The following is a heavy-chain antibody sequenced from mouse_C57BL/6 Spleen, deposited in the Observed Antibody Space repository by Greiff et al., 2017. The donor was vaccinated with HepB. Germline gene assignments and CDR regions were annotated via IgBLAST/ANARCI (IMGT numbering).Heavy chain of an antibody. CDR2: IDPSDSET. CDR3: ARGDYGSSYVGYFDY. V-gene: IGHV1-52*01. CDR1: GYTFTSYW. D-gene: IGHD1-1*01. J-gene: IGHJ2*01. Sequence: QVQLQQPGAELVRPGSSVKLSCKASGYTFTSYWMHWVKQRPIQGLEWIGNIDPSDSETHYNQKFKDKATLTVDKSSSTAYMQLRSLTSEDSAVYYCARGDYGSSYVGYFDYWGQGTTLTVSS.